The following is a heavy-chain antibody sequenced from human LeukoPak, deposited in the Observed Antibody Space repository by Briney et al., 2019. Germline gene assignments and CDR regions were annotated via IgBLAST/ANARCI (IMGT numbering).Heavy chain of an antibody. CDR3: ARQVDGSGPQYYFDY. Sequence: SETLSLTCTVSGGSISSYYWSWIRQPAGKGLEWIGCIYTSGSTNYNPSLKSRVTMSVDTSKNQFSLKLSSVTAADTAVYYCARQVDGSGPQYYFDYWGQGTLVTVSS. CDR1: GGSISSYY. D-gene: IGHD6-19*01. CDR2: IYTSGST. J-gene: IGHJ4*02. V-gene: IGHV4-4*07.